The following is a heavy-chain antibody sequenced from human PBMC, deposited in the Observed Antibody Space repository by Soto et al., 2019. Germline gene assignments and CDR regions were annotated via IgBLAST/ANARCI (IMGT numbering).Heavy chain of an antibody. V-gene: IGHV4-4*07. CDR1: GGSISSYY. CDR3: ARDQVFCTNGVCSNYYYYYGMDV. Sequence: QVQLQESGPGLVKPSETLSLTCTVSGGSISSYYWSWIRQPAGKGLEWIGRIYTSGSTNYNPSLKSRVTMSVDTSKNQFSLKLSSVTAADTAVYYCARDQVFCTNGVCSNYYYYYGMDVWGQGTTVTVSS. D-gene: IGHD2-8*01. J-gene: IGHJ6*02. CDR2: IYTSGST.